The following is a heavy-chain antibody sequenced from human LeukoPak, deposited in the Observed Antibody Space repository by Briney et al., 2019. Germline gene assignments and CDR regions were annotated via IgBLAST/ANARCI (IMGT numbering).Heavy chain of an antibody. J-gene: IGHJ6*03. CDR2: ISSSGSTI. V-gene: IGHV3-48*03. CDR3: ATSRITMIGDYMDF. CDR1: GFTFSSYE. D-gene: IGHD3-22*01. Sequence: GGSLRLSCAASGFTFSSYEMNWVRQAPGKGLEWVSYISSSGSTIYYADSVKGRFTISRDNAKNSLYLQMNSLRAEDTAVYYCATSRITMIGDYMDFWGRGTAVTVSS.